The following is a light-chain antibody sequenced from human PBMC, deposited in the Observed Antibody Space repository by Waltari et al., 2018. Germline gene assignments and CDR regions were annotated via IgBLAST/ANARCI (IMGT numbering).Light chain of an antibody. CDR1: NYHIGNNF. V-gene: IGLV1-47*01. Sequence: QSVLSQPPSASGTPGQRVTISCSGSNYHIGNNFVYWYHQLPGTAPKLLIYRNNQRPSGVPDRFSGSKSGTSASLAISGLRSEDEADYYCASWDGSLGGVIFGGGTKLTVL. J-gene: IGLJ2*01. CDR3: ASWDGSLGGVI. CDR2: RNN.